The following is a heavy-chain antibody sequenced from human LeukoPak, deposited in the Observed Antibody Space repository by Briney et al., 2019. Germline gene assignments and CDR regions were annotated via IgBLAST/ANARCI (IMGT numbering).Heavy chain of an antibody. CDR2: IYHSGST. Sequence: SQTLSLTCTVSGGSISSGGYYWSWIRQPPGKGLEWIGYIYHSGSTYYNPSLKSRVTISVDRSKNQFSLKLSSVTAADTAVYYCARRGDSSGYYYIDPWGQGTLVTVSS. D-gene: IGHD3-22*01. CDR1: GGSISSGGYY. J-gene: IGHJ5*02. CDR3: ARRGDSSGYYYIDP. V-gene: IGHV4-30-2*01.